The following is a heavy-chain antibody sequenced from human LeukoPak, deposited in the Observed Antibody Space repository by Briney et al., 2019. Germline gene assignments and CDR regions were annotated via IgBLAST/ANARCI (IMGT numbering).Heavy chain of an antibody. V-gene: IGHV3-53*04. CDR1: GFTVSSNY. J-gene: IGHJ6*02. Sequence: GGSLRLSCAASGFTVSSNYMSWVRQAPGKGLEWVSVIYSGGSTYYADSVKGRFTISRHNSKNTLYLQMNSLRAEDTAEYYCARSFGADIAAAGTDGMDVWGQGTTVTVSS. D-gene: IGHD6-13*01. CDR3: ARSFGADIAAAGTDGMDV. CDR2: IYSGGST.